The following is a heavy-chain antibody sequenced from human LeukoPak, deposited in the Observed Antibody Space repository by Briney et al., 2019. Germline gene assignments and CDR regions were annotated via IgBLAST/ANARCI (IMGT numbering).Heavy chain of an antibody. CDR2: ISCSGGST. Sequence: GGSLRLSCAASGFTFNSYAMSWVRQAPGKGLEWVSAISCSGGSTYYADSVKGRFTISRDNSKNTLYLQMNSLRAEDTAVYYCAKDLHESYYDFWSGYSDYYFDYWGQGTLVTVSS. CDR3: AKDLHESYYDFWSGYSDYYFDY. CDR1: GFTFNSYA. V-gene: IGHV3-23*01. D-gene: IGHD3-3*01. J-gene: IGHJ4*02.